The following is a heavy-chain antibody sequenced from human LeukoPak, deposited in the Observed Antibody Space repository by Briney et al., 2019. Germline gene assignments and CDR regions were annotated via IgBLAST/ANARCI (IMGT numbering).Heavy chain of an antibody. V-gene: IGHV3-21*01. CDR2: ISSSSSYI. J-gene: IGHJ4*02. D-gene: IGHD3-10*01. CDR3: ARTIYYGSGSYSDY. CDR1: VFTFSSSS. Sequence: PGGALRLSCAPSVFTFSSSSMNWVRPAPGKGLERVSSISSSSSYIYYADSVKGRFTISRDNAKNSLYLQMNSLRAEDTAVYYCARTIYYGSGSYSDYWSQGTLVTVYS.